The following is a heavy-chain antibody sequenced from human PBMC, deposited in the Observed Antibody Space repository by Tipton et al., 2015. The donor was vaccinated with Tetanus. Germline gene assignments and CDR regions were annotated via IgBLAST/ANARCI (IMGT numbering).Heavy chain of an antibody. V-gene: IGHV1-2*02. CDR2: INPNTGGT. J-gene: IGHJ6*02. CDR3: AVGGCGREGGERDWLRLGYYYGLDV. D-gene: IGHD5-12*01. Sequence: QVQLVQSGAEVKKPGASVKVSCKASGYTFTDHHVHWVRQAPGQGLEWMGWINPNTGGTTYAQKFRDRVTMARDTSITTAYMERTSLASDGAAVDYWAVGGCGREGGERDWLRLGYYYGLDVWGQGTTVSVSS. CDR1: GYTFTDHH.